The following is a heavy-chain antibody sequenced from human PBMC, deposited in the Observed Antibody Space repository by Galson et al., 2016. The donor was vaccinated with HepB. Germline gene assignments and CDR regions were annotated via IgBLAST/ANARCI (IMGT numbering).Heavy chain of an antibody. Sequence: QSGAEVKKSGESLKISCKGSGYSFTTYWIVWVRRMPGKGLEWMGIIYPGDSYTTYSPSLQGQVTISADKSISTAYLQWSSLKASDTAMYYCARSTWNDGRDAFDLWGQGTMVTVSA. CDR2: IYPGDSYT. CDR3: ARSTWNDGRDAFDL. V-gene: IGHV5-51*01. CDR1: GYSFTTYW. J-gene: IGHJ3*01. D-gene: IGHD1-1*01.